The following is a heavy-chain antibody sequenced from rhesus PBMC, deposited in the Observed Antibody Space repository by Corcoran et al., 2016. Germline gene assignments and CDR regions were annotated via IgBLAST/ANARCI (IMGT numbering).Heavy chain of an antibody. CDR3: TRDRGSGWSYFDY. V-gene: IGHV1-180*01. Sequence: QVQLVQSGAAITHPGASVKLSCQASGYTFTSYYMPWVIPAPGPGLEWIGLISPYNGKKGYAQNCQGRDTITKDTATSTGYMELSSLRSEDTAVYYCTRDRGSGWSYFDYWGQGVLVTVSS. CDR1: GYTFTSYY. D-gene: IGHD6S26*01. CDR2: ISPYNGKK. J-gene: IGHJ4*01.